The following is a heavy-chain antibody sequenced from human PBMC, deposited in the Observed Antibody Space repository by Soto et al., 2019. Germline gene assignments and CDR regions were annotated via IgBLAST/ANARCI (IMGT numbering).Heavy chain of an antibody. Sequence: PGGSLRLSCAASGFTFSSYAMSWVRQAPGKGLEWVSAISGSGGSTYYADSVKGRFTISRDNSKNTLYLQMNSLRAEDTAVYYCAKAWTYYYDSSSYYSQDYYYGMDVWGQGTTVTVSS. CDR3: AKAWTYYYDSSSYYSQDYYYGMDV. CDR1: GFTFSSYA. D-gene: IGHD3-22*01. V-gene: IGHV3-23*01. CDR2: ISGSGGST. J-gene: IGHJ6*02.